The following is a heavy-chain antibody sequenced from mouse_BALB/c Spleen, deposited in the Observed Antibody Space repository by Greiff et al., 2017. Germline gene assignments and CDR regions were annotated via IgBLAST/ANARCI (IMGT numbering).Heavy chain of an antibody. J-gene: IGHJ2*01. CDR1: GFTFSSFG. V-gene: IGHV5-17*02. CDR3: ARAYASYFDY. D-gene: IGHD1-1*01. Sequence: DVQLVESGGGLVQPGGSRKLSCAASGFTFSSFGMHWVRQAPEKGLEWVAYISSGSSTIYYADTVKGRFTISRDNPKNTLFLQMTSLRSEDTAMYYCARAYASYFDYWGQGTTLTVSS. CDR2: ISSGSSTI.